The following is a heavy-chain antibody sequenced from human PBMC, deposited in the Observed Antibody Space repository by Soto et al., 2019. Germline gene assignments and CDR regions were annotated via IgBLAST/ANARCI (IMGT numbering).Heavy chain of an antibody. CDR3: ARDRKVAYYYYGMDV. D-gene: IGHD2-15*01. Sequence: SQTLSLTCAVSDGSISSGGDSWSWIKQPPGKGLEWIGYIYYSGSTNYNPSLKSRVTISVDTSKNQFSLKLSSVTAADTAVYYCARDRKVAYYYYGMDVWGQGTTVTVSS. J-gene: IGHJ6*02. V-gene: IGHV4-61*08. CDR1: DGSISSGGDS. CDR2: IYYSGST.